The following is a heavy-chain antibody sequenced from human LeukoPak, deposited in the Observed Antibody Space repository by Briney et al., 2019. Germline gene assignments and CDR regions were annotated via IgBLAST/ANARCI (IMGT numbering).Heavy chain of an antibody. V-gene: IGHV1-18*01. CDR2: ISAYNGNT. Sequence: ASVKVSCKASGYTFTSYGISWVRQAPGQGLERMGWISAYNGNTNYAQKLQGRVTMTTDTSTSTAYMELRSLRSDDTAVYYCARSLGYCSSTSCSFDYWGQGTLVTVSS. D-gene: IGHD2-2*01. CDR3: ARSLGYCSSTSCSFDY. J-gene: IGHJ4*02. CDR1: GYTFTSYG.